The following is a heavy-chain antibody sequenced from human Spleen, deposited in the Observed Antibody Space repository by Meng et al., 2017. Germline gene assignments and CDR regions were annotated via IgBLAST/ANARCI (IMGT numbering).Heavy chain of an antibody. J-gene: IGHJ5*02. V-gene: IGHV1-2*06. D-gene: IGHD2/OR15-2a*01. CDR2: IDPNNDHT. CDR1: GYTFAAYW. Sequence: QVQLVQSGPEVKKPWASVKLSCKPSGYTFAAYWIHWLRQAPGQGLEWMGRIDPNNDHTQYAQNFQGRVTMTRDTSASTAYMELSSLRSEDTAVYYCARMGLKYFDPWGQGTLVTVSS. CDR3: ARMGLKYFDP.